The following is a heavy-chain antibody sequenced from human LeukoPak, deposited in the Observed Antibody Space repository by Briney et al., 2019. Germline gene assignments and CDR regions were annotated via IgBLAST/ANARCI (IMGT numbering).Heavy chain of an antibody. Sequence: ASVKVSCKASGYTFTSYYMHWVRQAPGQGLEWMGWISAYNGNTDYAQKLQGRVSMTTDTSTSTVYMELKSLRSDDTAVYYCARVDYYDSSGYYSYWGQGTLITVSS. J-gene: IGHJ4*02. D-gene: IGHD3-22*01. CDR3: ARVDYYDSSGYYSY. CDR2: ISAYNGNT. CDR1: GYTFTSYY. V-gene: IGHV1-18*04.